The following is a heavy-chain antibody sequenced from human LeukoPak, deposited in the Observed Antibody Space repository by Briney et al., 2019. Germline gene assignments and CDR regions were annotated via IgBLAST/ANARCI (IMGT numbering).Heavy chain of an antibody. V-gene: IGHV4-59*12. Sequence: PSETLSLTCTVSGGSISSYYWSWIRQPPGKGLEWIGYIYNSGSTFNNPSLNSRVTISVDTSKNQFSLKLSSVTAADTAMYYCARECGNFWGQGTLVTVSS. CDR2: IYNSGST. J-gene: IGHJ3*01. CDR3: ARECGNF. CDR1: GGSISSYY. D-gene: IGHD1-14*01.